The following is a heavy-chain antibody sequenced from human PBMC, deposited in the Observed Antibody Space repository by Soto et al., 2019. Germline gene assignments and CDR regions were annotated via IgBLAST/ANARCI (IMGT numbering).Heavy chain of an antibody. Sequence: SETLSLTCAVYGGSFSGYYWSWIRQPPGKGLEWIGEINHSGSTNYNPSLKSRVTISVDTSKNQFPLKLSSVTAADTAVYYCARVKGSSWYFDYWGQGTLVTVSS. CDR1: GGSFSGYY. D-gene: IGHD6-13*01. J-gene: IGHJ4*02. CDR3: ARVKGSSWYFDY. V-gene: IGHV4-34*01. CDR2: INHSGST.